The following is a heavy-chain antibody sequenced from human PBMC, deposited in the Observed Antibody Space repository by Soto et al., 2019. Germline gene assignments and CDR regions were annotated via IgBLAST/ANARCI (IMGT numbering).Heavy chain of an antibody. J-gene: IGHJ5*02. CDR3: ARDRGHYYDSSGFQGP. V-gene: IGHV4-4*07. CDR1: GGSTSSYY. Sequence: SETLSLTCTVSGGSTSSYYWSWIRQPAGKGLEWIGRIYTSGSTNYNPSLKSRVTMSVDTSKNQFSLKLSSVTAADTAVYYCARDRGHYYDSSGFQGPWGQGTLVTVSS. D-gene: IGHD3-22*01. CDR2: IYTSGST.